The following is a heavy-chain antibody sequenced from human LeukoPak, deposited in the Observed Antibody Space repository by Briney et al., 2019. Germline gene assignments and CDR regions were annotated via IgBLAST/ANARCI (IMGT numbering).Heavy chain of an antibody. V-gene: IGHV3-9*01. J-gene: IGHJ5*02. D-gene: IGHD6-19*01. CDR3: AKDPSERGVAVAGTYNWFDP. Sequence: GGYLRLSCAASGFTFDDYAMHWVRQAPGKGLEWVSGISWNSGSIGYADSVKGRFTISRDNAKNSLYLQMNSLRAEDTALYYCAKDPSERGVAVAGTYNWFDPWGQGTLVTVSS. CDR2: ISWNSGSI. CDR1: GFTFDDYA.